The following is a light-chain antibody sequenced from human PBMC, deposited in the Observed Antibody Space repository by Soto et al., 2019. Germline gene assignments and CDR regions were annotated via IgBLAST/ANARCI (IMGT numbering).Light chain of an antibody. CDR1: QSISSY. J-gene: IGKJ1*01. CDR2: AAS. V-gene: IGKV1-39*01. Sequence: DIQMTQSASALSASVGDRVTITCRASQSISSYLNWYQQKPGKAPNLLIYAASTLQSGVPSRFSGSGSGTDFTLTISSLQPDDFATYYCQQYNSYSFGQGTKVDIK. CDR3: QQYNSYS.